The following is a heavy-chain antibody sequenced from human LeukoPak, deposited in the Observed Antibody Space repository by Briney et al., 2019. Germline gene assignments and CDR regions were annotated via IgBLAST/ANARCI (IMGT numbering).Heavy chain of an antibody. CDR3: ARGATVTTEVFDY. J-gene: IGHJ4*02. Sequence: ASVKVSCKASGYTFTSYDIDWVRQATGQGLEWMGWMNPNSGNTDYAQKFQGRVTITRNTSISTAYMELSSLRSEDTAVYYCARGATVTTEVFDYWGQGTLVTVSS. CDR1: GYTFTSYD. CDR2: MNPNSGNT. D-gene: IGHD4-11*01. V-gene: IGHV1-8*03.